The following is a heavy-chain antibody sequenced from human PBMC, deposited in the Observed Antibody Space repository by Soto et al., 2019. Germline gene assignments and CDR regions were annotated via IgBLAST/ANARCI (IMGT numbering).Heavy chain of an antibody. CDR3: ARERYCSSTGCYRRYYYYYGMDV. CDR1: GFTFSSDA. CDR2: ISYDGDNK. J-gene: IGHJ6*02. V-gene: IGHV3-30-3*01. D-gene: IGHD2-2*01. Sequence: QVQLVESGGGVVQPGRSLRLSCAASGFTFSSDAMHWVRQAPGKGLEWVAVISYDGDNKYYADSVKGRFTISRDNSKNTLYLQMNSLRAEDTAVYHCARERYCSSTGCYRRYYYYYGMDVWGQGTTVTVSS.